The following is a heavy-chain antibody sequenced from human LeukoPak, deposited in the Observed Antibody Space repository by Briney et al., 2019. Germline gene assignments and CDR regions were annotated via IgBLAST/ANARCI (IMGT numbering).Heavy chain of an antibody. CDR1: GFIVSSNH. CDR3: VGEYPVLFDP. D-gene: IGHD6-6*01. V-gene: IGHV3-53*01. CDR2: IYSGGNT. J-gene: IGHJ5*02. Sequence: GGSLRLSCAASGFIVSSNHVSWVRQAPGKGLEWVSVIYSGGNTYYADSVKGRFTISKDNSKNTLYLQMNSLKTEDTAVYYCVGEYPVLFDPWGQGTLVTVSS.